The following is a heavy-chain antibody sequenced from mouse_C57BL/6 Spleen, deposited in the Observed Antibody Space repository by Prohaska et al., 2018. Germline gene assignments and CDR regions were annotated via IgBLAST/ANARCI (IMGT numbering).Heavy chain of an antibody. D-gene: IGHD1-1*01. Sequence: EVQLVESGGGVVQTGGSRGLSWEGSGCTFSGVGMSWVRHTPGKTLVWIGDINYAGSAINYAPSIKARFTIFRDNDKSTLYLQMSNGRSEDTATYFCMRYGSSYWYFDVWGTGTTVTVSS. CDR3: MRYGSSYWYFDV. V-gene: IGHV11-2*01. CDR1: GCTFSGVG. J-gene: IGHJ1*03. CDR2: INYAGSAI.